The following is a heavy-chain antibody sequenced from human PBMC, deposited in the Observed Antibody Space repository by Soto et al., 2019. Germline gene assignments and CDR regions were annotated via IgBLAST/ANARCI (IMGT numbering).Heavy chain of an antibody. CDR2: IYYSGST. CDR3: ARRNDFYTDGMDV. Sequence: LCGGSIRSSSYYWGWIRQPPGKGLEWIGSIYYSGSTYYNPSLKSRVTISVDTSKNQFSLKLSSVTAADTAVYYCARRNDFYTDGMDVWGQGTTVTVSS. D-gene: IGHD3-3*01. V-gene: IGHV4-39*01. CDR1: GGSIRSSSYY. J-gene: IGHJ6*02.